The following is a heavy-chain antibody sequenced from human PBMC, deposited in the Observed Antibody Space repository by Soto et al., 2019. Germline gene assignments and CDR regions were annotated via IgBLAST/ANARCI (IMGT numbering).Heavy chain of an antibody. J-gene: IGHJ4*02. V-gene: IGHV4-39*01. D-gene: IGHD4-4*01. CDR1: YGSIIVSNVF. CDR2: IDYSGTA. Sequence: SETLSLTCTVSYGSIIVSNVFWGWVRQPPGKGLEWIGNIDYSGTAYFNPSLGTRVTFPVDTSKNQFSLTLYSVTAADTAVYYCARTTGRHLDFWGQGILVTVSS. CDR3: ARTTGRHLDF.